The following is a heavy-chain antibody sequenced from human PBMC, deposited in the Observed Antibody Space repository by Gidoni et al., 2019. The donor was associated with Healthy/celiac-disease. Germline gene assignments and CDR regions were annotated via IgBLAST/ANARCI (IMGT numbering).Heavy chain of an antibody. CDR1: GGTFSSYA. CDR2: IIPILGIA. V-gene: IGHV1-69*04. CDR3: ARALNCGGDCYEVL. J-gene: IGHJ4*02. Sequence: QVQLVQSGAKVKRPGSSVKVSCEASGGTFSSYAISWVRQAPGQGLEWMGRIIPILGIANYAQKFQGRVTITADKSTSTAYMELSSLRSEDTAVYYCARALNCGGDCYEVLWGQGTLVTVSS. D-gene: IGHD2-21*02.